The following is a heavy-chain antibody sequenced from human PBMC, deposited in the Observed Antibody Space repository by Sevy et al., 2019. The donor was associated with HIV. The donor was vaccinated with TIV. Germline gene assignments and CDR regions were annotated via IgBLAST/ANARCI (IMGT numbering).Heavy chain of an antibody. J-gene: IGHJ4*02. CDR3: AKDRSGATLTCDHFDY. V-gene: IGHV3-23*01. CDR1: GFTFSSYA. Sequence: GGSLRLSCAASGFTFSSYAMSWVHQAPGKGLEWVSDIRGSGISTYYADSVKGRFTISRDISKSTLYLQMSGLRAEDTGLYYCAKDRSGATLTCDHFDYWGQRTLVTDSS. D-gene: IGHD2-21*02. CDR2: IRGSGIST.